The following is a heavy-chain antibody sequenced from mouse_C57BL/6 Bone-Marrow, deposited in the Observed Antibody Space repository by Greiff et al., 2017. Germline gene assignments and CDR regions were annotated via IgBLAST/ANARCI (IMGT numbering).Heavy chain of an antibody. CDR2: IDPSDSYT. Sequence: QVQLQQPGAELVKPGASVKLSCKASGYTFTSYWMQWVKQRPGQGLEWIGEIDPSDSYTNYNQKFKGKATLTVDTSSSTAYMQLSSLTSEDSAVYFCASNWDGFAYWGQGTLVTFSA. D-gene: IGHD4-1*02. CDR3: ASNWDGFAY. V-gene: IGHV1-50*01. CDR1: GYTFTSYW. J-gene: IGHJ3*01.